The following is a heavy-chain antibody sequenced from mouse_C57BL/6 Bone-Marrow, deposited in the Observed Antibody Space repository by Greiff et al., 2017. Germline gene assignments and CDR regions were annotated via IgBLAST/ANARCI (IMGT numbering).Heavy chain of an antibody. D-gene: IGHD1-1*01. CDR2: IYPRSGNT. CDR3: ARRLYRSYWYCDV. Sequence: QVQLQQSGAELARPGASVKLSCKASGYTFTSYGISWVKQRTGQGLEWIGEIYPRSGNTYYNEKFKGKATLTADKSSSTAYMELRSLTSEDSAVYFCARRLYRSYWYCDVWGTGTTVTVSS. CDR1: GYTFTSYG. J-gene: IGHJ1*03. V-gene: IGHV1-81*01.